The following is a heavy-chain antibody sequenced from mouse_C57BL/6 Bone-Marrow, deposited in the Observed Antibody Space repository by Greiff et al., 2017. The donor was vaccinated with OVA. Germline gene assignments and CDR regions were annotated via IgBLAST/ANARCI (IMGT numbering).Heavy chain of an antibody. V-gene: IGHV5-6*01. CDR3: ARHPPITTVVEAYAMDY. J-gene: IGHJ4*01. CDR2: ISSGGSYT. D-gene: IGHD1-1*01. Sequence: EVKLMESGGDLVKPGGSLKLSCAASGFTFSSYGMSWVRQTPDKRLEWVATISSGGSYTYYPDSVKGRFTISRDNAKNTLYLQMSSLKSEDTAMYYCARHPPITTVVEAYAMDYWGQGTSVTVSS. CDR1: GFTFSSYG.